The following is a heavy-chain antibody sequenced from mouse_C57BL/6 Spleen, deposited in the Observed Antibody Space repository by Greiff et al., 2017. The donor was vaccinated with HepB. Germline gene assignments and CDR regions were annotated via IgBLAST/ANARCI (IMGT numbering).Heavy chain of an antibody. Sequence: QVQLQQPGAELVKPGASVKLSCKASGYTFTSYWMQWVKQRPGQGLEWIGEIDPSDSYTNYNQKFKGKATLTVDTSSSTAYVQLSSLTSEDSAVYYCAPLVGNCVDYWGQGTTLTVSA. V-gene: IGHV1-50*01. CDR2: IDPSDSYT. D-gene: IGHD1-1*02. J-gene: IGHJ2*01. CDR1: GYTFTSYW. CDR3: APLVGNCVDY.